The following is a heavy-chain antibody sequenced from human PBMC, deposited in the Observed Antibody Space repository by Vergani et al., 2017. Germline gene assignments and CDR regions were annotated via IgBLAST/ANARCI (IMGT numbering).Heavy chain of an antibody. CDR3: ARAVGYYYDSSGSY. D-gene: IGHD3-22*01. J-gene: IGHJ4*02. CDR2: ISSSSSYI. CDR1: GFTFSTYA. V-gene: IGHV3-21*01. Sequence: EVQLLESGGSLKQPGGSVRLSCAASGFTFSTYAMHWVRQAPGKGLEWVSSISSSSSYIYYADSVKGRFTISRDNAKNSLYLQMNSLRAEDTAVYYCARAVGYYYDSSGSYWGQGTLVTVSS.